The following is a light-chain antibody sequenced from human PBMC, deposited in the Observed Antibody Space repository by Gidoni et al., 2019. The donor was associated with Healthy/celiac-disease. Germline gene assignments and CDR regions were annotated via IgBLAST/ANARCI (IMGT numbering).Light chain of an antibody. CDR3: QQYNSYTPPPV. V-gene: IGKV1-5*03. CDR1: QSISSW. J-gene: IGKJ2*01. Sequence: DIQMTQSPSTLSASVGDRVTITCRASQSISSWLAWYQQKPGKAPKLLIYKASSLESGVPSRFSGSGSGTEFTLTISSLQPDDFATYYCQQYNSYTPPPVFGQGTKLEIK. CDR2: KAS.